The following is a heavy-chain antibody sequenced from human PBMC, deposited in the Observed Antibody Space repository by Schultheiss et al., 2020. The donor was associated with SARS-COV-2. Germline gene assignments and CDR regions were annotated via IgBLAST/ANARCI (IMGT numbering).Heavy chain of an antibody. D-gene: IGHD6-19*01. V-gene: IGHV4-39*01. CDR3: ATTAVANDY. CDR1: GGSFSSSSYY. Sequence: SQTLSLTCTVSGGSFSSSSYYWGWIRQPPGKGLEWIGSIYYSGSTYYNPSLKSRVTISVDTSKNQFSLKLSSVTAADTAVYYCATTAVANDYWGQGTLVTVSS. CDR2: IYYSGST. J-gene: IGHJ4*02.